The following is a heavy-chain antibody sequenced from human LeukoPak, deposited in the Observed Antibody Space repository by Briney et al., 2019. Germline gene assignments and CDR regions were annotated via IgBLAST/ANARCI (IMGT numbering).Heavy chain of an antibody. CDR3: ARSWAGMYYPFYYFDY. D-gene: IGHD1-26*01. V-gene: IGHV4-34*01. Sequence: SETLSLTCAVYGGSFSGHYWSWIRQPPGKGLEWIGEINHRGSTNSHPSLKSRVTISVDTSKNQFSLHLDSVTAADTAVYYCARSWAGMYYPFYYFDYWGQGTLVSVSS. CDR1: GGSFSGHY. CDR2: INHRGST. J-gene: IGHJ4*02.